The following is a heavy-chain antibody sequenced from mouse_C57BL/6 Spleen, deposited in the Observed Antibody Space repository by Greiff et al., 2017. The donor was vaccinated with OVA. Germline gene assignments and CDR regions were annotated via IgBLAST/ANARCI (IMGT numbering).Heavy chain of an antibody. Sequence: EVQGVESVAELVRPGASVKLSCTASGFNIKNTYMHWVKQRPEQGLEWIGRIDPANGNTKYAPKFQGKATITADTSSNTAYLQLSSLTSEDTAIYYCAREDYGRRDAMDYWGQGTSVTVSS. CDR2: IDPANGNT. CDR1: GFNIKNTY. D-gene: IGHD2-4*01. CDR3: AREDYGRRDAMDY. J-gene: IGHJ4*01. V-gene: IGHV14-3*01.